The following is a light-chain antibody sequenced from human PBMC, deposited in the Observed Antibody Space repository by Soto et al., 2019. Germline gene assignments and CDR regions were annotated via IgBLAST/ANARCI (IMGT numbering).Light chain of an antibody. J-gene: IGLJ2*01. CDR3: GTWDSSLSAVV. CDR1: SSKIGNNY. V-gene: IGLV1-51*01. Sequence: QSVLTQPPSVSAALGQKVTISCSGSSSKIGNNYVSWYQQLPGTAPKLLIYDNNKRPSGIPDRFSGSKSGTSATLGITGLQTGDEADYYCGTWDSSLSAVVFGGGTQLTVL. CDR2: DNN.